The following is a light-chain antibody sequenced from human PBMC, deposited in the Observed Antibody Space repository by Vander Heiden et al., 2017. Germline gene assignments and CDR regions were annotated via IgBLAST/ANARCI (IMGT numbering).Light chain of an antibody. CDR2: DAS. CDR1: QSVGKNY. V-gene: IGKV3-20*01. CDR3: QQDDNSPRT. J-gene: IGKJ1*01. Sequence: EIELTQSPGTLSLSPGERATLSCRASQSVGKNYLAWYQQKPGQAPRLFIYDASNRATGIPVRFNGSGSGTDFTLTISRLEPEDFAVYYCQQDDNSPRTFGQRTKVEIK.